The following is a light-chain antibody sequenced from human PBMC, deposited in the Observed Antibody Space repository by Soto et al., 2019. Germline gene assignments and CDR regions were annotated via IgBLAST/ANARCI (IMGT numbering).Light chain of an antibody. CDR3: QQYGSSPLT. J-gene: IGKJ1*01. CDR2: GAS. CDR1: QSVSSSY. Sequence: EIVLTQSPGTLSLSPGERATLSCRASQSVSSSYLAWYQQKPGQAPRLLIYGASSRATGIPARFSGSGSGTDFTLTISRLEPEDFAVYYCQQYGSSPLTFGQGTKVVIK. V-gene: IGKV3-20*01.